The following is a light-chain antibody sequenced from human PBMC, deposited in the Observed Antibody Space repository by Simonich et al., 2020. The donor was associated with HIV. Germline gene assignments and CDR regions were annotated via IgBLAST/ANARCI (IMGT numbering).Light chain of an antibody. J-gene: IGKJ4*01. CDR2: AAS. V-gene: IGKV1-12*01. Sequence: DIQLPQSPSYVSASVGDRVTITCRAIHVISSCLAWYQQKPGKAPKLLIYAASSLQRGGPSRFSGSGSGRDFTLTISSLQPEDFATYYCQQANSFPLTFGGGTKVEIK. CDR3: QQANSFPLT. CDR1: HVISSC.